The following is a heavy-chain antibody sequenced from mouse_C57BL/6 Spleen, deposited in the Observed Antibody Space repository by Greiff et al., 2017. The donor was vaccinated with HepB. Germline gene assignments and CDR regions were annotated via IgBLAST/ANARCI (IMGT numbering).Heavy chain of an antibody. CDR3: ARDYSNYVWYFDV. J-gene: IGHJ1*03. V-gene: IGHV3-6*01. CDR2: ISYDGSN. Sequence: DVHLVESGPGLVKPSQSLSLTCSVTGYSITSGYYWNWIRQFPGNKLEWMGYISYDGSNNYNPSLKNRISITRDTSKNQFFLKLNSVTTEDTATYYCARDYSNYVWYFDVWGTGTTVTVSS. CDR1: GYSITSGYY. D-gene: IGHD2-5*01.